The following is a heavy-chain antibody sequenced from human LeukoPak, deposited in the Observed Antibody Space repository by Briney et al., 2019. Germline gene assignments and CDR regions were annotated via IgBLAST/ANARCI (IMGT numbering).Heavy chain of an antibody. Sequence: ASVKVSCKASGYIFTSYFMHWVRQAPGQGLEWMGLINPSGGSTRYAQKFQGRVTMTRDMSTSTVYMELSSLRSEDTAVYYCARGVGATGYWGQGTLVTVSS. J-gene: IGHJ4*02. V-gene: IGHV1-46*01. CDR3: ARGVGATGY. CDR2: INPSGGST. D-gene: IGHD1-26*01. CDR1: GYIFTSYF.